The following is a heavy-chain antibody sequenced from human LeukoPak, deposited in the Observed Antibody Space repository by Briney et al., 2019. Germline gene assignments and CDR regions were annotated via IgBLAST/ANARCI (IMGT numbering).Heavy chain of an antibody. CDR3: ARATFSSSNPSYYYYMDV. D-gene: IGHD6-6*01. V-gene: IGHV3-30*03. Sequence: GGSLRLSCEASGFSFSSYWMTWVRQPPGKGLEWAAVISYDGSNKYYADSVKGRFTISRDNSKNTLYLQMNSLRAEDTAVYYCARATFSSSNPSYYYYMDVWGKGTTVTVSS. CDR2: ISYDGSNK. J-gene: IGHJ6*03. CDR1: GFSFSSYW.